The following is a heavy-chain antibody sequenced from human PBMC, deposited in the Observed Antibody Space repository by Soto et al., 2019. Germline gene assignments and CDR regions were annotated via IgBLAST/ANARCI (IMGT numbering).Heavy chain of an antibody. CDR2: IDPGDSDT. D-gene: IGHD3-10*01. Sequence: GESLKISCKGSGYSFTSYWISWVRQMPGKGLEWMGIIDPGDSDTRYSPSFQGQVTISADKSISTAYLQWSSLKASDTAMYYCARREVTYYYGSGSYYFDYWGQGTLVTVS. CDR1: GYSFTSYW. V-gene: IGHV5-51*01. J-gene: IGHJ4*02. CDR3: ARREVTYYYGSGSYYFDY.